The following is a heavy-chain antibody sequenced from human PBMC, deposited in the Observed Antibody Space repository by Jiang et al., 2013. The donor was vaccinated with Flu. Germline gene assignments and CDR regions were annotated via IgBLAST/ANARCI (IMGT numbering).Heavy chain of an antibody. V-gene: IGHV3-9*01. D-gene: IGHD3-10*01. CDR2: ISWNSGSI. J-gene: IGHJ4*02. CDR1: GFTFDDYA. Sequence: VQLLESGGGLVQPGRSLRLSCAASGFTFDDYAMHWVRQAPGKGLEWVSGISWNSGSIGYADSVKGRFTISRDNAKNSLYLQMNSLRAEDTALYYCAKGREWFGELWDLFDYWGQGTLVTVSS. CDR3: AKGREWFGELWDLFDY.